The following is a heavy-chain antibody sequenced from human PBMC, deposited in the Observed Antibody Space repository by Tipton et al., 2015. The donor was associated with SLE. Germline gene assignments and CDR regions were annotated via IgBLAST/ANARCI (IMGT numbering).Heavy chain of an antibody. Sequence: TLSLTCTVSGGSISSSSFYWGWIRQPPGKGLEWIGSFYYGKSTFYNPSLKSRVTISVDTSTNRLPLQLSPVTAADTALYYCARLISAYDCNSDYWGQGTLVTVSS. CDR2: FYYGKST. V-gene: IGHV4-39*06. D-gene: IGHD5-12*01. CDR3: ARLISAYDCNSDY. CDR1: GGSISSSSFY. J-gene: IGHJ4*02.